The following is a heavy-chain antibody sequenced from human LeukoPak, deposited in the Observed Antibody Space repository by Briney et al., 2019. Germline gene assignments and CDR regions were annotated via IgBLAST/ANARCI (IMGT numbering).Heavy chain of an antibody. CDR2: ISAYNGNT. CDR3: ARDIDIVVVPAATPNHY. D-gene: IGHD2-2*01. Sequence: ASVKVSCKASGYTFTSYGISWVRQAPGQGLEWMGWISAYNGNTNYAQELQGRVTMTTDTSTSTAYMELRSLRSDDTAVYYCARDIDIVVVPAATPNHYWGQGTLVTVSS. J-gene: IGHJ4*02. CDR1: GYTFTSYG. V-gene: IGHV1-18*01.